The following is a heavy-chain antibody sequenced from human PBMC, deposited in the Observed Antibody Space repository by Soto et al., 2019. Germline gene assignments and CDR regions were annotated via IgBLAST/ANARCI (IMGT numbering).Heavy chain of an antibody. CDR3: ARVGLAAAGAPDY. V-gene: IGHV4-34*01. Sequence: PSGTLSLTCAVYGGSFSGYYWSWIRQPPGKGLEWIGEINHSGSTNYNPSLKSRVTISVDTSKNQFSLKLSSVTAADTAVYYCARVGLAAAGAPDYWGQGTLVTVSS. D-gene: IGHD6-13*01. CDR1: GGSFSGYY. CDR2: INHSGST. J-gene: IGHJ4*02.